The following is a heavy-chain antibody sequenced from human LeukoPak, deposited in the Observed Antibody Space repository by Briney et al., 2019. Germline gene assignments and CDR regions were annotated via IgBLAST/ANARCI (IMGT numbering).Heavy chain of an antibody. D-gene: IGHD6-19*01. CDR3: ARGLAGYSGGDDAFDT. Sequence: ASVKVSCKASGYTFTSYDINWVRQATGQGLEWMGWMNPNSGNTGYAQKFQGRVTMTRNTSISTAYMELSSLRSADTAVYYCARGLAGYSGGDDAFDTWGQGTMVTVSS. CDR2: MNPNSGNT. CDR1: GYTFTSYD. V-gene: IGHV1-8*01. J-gene: IGHJ3*02.